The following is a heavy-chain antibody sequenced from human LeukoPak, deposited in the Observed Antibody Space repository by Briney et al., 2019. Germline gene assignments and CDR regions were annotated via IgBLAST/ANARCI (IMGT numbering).Heavy chain of an antibody. J-gene: IGHJ3*02. CDR1: GFTFSSYA. CDR2: ISGSGGST. V-gene: IGHV3-23*01. D-gene: IGHD3-22*01. Sequence: GGSLRLSCAASGFTFSSYAMSWVRQAPGKGLEWVSAISGSGGSTYYADSVKGRFTISRDNSKNTLYLQMNSLRAEDTAVYYCAKGNLQYYYDSSGDAFAIWGQGTMVTVSS. CDR3: AKGNLQYYYDSSGDAFAI.